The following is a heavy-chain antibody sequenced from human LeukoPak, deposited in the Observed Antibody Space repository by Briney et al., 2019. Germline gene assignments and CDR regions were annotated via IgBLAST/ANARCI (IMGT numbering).Heavy chain of an antibody. Sequence: SETLSLTCAVYGGSFSGYYWSWIRQPPGKGLEWIGEINHSGTNYNPSLKSRVTISVDTSKNQFSLKLSSVTAADTAVYYCARRYSSSWYRTFDYWGQGTLVTVSS. D-gene: IGHD6-13*01. J-gene: IGHJ4*02. CDR2: INHSGT. V-gene: IGHV4-34*01. CDR3: ARRYSSSWYRTFDY. CDR1: GGSFSGYY.